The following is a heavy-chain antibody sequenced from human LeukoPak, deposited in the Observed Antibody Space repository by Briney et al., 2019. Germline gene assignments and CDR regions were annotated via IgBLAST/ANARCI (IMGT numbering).Heavy chain of an antibody. J-gene: IGHJ3*02. CDR2: INPNSGGT. CDR1: GYTFTGYY. Sequence: ASVKVSCKASGYTFTGYYMHWARQAPGQGLEWMGWINPNSGGTNYVQKFQGRVTMTRDTSISTAYMELSGLRSDDTAVYYCARGSGSWETDAFDIWGQGTMVTVSS. D-gene: IGHD3-10*01. V-gene: IGHV1-2*02. CDR3: ARGSGSWETDAFDI.